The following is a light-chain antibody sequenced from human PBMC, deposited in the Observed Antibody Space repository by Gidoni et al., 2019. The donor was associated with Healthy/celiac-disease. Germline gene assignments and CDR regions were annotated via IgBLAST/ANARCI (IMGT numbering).Light chain of an antibody. CDR2: AAS. J-gene: IGKJ4*01. CDR3: QQANSFLALT. Sequence: DIQMTQSPSSVPASVGDRVTITCRASPGISSWLAWYQQKPGKAPKLLIYAASSLQSGVPSRFSGSGSGTDFTLTISSLQPEDFATYYCQQANSFLALTFGGGTKVEIK. V-gene: IGKV1D-12*01. CDR1: PGISSW.